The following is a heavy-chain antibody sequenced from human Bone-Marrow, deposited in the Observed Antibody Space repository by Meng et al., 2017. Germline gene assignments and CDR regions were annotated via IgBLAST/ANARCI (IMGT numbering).Heavy chain of an antibody. CDR2: INAGNGQT. D-gene: IGHD6-13*01. CDR1: GYSFTSYA. Sequence: QVQPWQSGAEVKKPGASVKLSCEASGYSFTSYAIHWVRQAPGESLEWMGWINAGNGQTKYSERFQGRVAIARDTSANTAYMELSSLTSEDTAVYYCARGGIAAAAYSDHWGQGTLVTVFS. CDR3: ARGGIAAAAYSDH. V-gene: IGHV1-3*01. J-gene: IGHJ4*02.